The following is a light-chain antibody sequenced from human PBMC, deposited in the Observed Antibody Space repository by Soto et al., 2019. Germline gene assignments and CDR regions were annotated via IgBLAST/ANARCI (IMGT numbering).Light chain of an antibody. V-gene: IGLV1-47*02. CDR3: AAWDDSLSGYVV. CDR1: SSNIGSNY. Sequence: QSVLTQPPSASGTPGQRVTISCSGSSSNIGSNYVYWYQQLPGTAPKLLIYSNNQRPSGVPARFSGSKSGTSASLAISGLRSEDEADYYCAAWDDSLSGYVVFGGGTKLTVL. J-gene: IGLJ2*01. CDR2: SNN.